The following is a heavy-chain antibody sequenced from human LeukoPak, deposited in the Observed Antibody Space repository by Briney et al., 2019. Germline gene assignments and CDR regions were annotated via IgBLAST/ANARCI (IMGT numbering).Heavy chain of an antibody. CDR1: GFTFSSYA. J-gene: IGHJ5*02. CDR2: LSGSGGST. Sequence: GGSLRLSCASSGFTFSSYAMSWVRQAPGKGLEWVSALSGSGGSTYYADSVKGRFTISRDNSKNTLYLQMNSLRAEDTAVYYCAKSSGTMVQGANWFDPWGQGTLVTVSS. CDR3: AKSSGTMVQGANWFDP. V-gene: IGHV3-23*01. D-gene: IGHD3-10*01.